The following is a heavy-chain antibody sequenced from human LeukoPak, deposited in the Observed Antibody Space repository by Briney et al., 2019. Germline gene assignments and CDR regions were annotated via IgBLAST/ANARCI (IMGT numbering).Heavy chain of an antibody. CDR2: IKQDGSEK. CDR3: ARQVATIINYHFDY. CDR1: GFTFSSYW. J-gene: IGHJ4*02. D-gene: IGHD5-12*01. V-gene: IGHV3-7*01. Sequence: PGGSLRLSCAASGFTFSSYWMSWVRQAPGKGLEWVANIKQDGSEKYYVDSVKGRFTISRDNAKNSLYLQVNSLRAEDTAVYYCARQVATIINYHFDYWGQGTLVTVSS.